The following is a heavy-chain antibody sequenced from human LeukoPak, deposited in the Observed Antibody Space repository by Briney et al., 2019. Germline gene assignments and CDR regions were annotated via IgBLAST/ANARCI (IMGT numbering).Heavy chain of an antibody. CDR1: GFTFSSYG. D-gene: IGHD6-13*01. J-gene: IGHJ4*02. Sequence: PGGSLRLSCAASGFTFSSYGMHWVRQAPGKGLEWVAVIWYGGSNKYYADSVKGRFTISRDNSKNTLYLQMNSLRAEDTAVYYCAKDLLGFYSSSWLPFDYWGQGTLVTVSS. CDR3: AKDLLGFYSSSWLPFDY. V-gene: IGHV3-30*02. CDR2: IWYGGSNK.